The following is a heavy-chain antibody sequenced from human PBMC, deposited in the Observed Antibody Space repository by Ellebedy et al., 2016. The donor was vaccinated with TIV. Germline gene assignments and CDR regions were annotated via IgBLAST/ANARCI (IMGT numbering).Heavy chain of an antibody. D-gene: IGHD3-10*01. V-gene: IGHV1-2*04. Sequence: AASVKVSCKASGYTFTGYYLHWVRQAPGQGLEWMGWINCNSGDTKYAQKFQDWVNMTRDTASRTAYMELNRLQSDDTAVYYSARAPSVVFGSASYRFAPWGQGTLVTVSA. CDR1: GYTFTGYY. CDR3: ARAPSVVFGSASYRFAP. J-gene: IGHJ5*02. CDR2: INCNSGDT.